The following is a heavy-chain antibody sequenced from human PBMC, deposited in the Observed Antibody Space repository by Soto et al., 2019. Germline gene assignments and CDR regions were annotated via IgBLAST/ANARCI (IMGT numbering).Heavy chain of an antibody. V-gene: IGHV3-53*01. J-gene: IGHJ4*02. D-gene: IGHD3-16*01. CDR3: ARTFAGDYHLGL. CDR1: GFTFSSYA. Sequence: GSLRLSCAASGFTFSSYAMSWVRQAPGKGLEWVSVIYAGGNTYYAESVKGRFTISRDNSKNTLSLQMNSLRAEDSAVYYCARTFAGDYHLGLWGQGTRVTVSS. CDR2: IYAGGNT.